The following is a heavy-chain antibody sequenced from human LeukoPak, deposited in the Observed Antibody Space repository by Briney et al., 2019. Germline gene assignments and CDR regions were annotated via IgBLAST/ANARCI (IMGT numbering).Heavy chain of an antibody. Sequence: SWVRQAPGKGLEWVSVISGSGGSTFYVDSVKGRFTISRDNSMNTLYLQMNSLRAEDTAIYYCAKKRYFDWLLSSFDYWGQGTLVTVSS. CDR3: AKKRYFDWLLSSFDY. D-gene: IGHD3-9*01. V-gene: IGHV3-23*01. J-gene: IGHJ4*02. CDR2: ISGSGGST.